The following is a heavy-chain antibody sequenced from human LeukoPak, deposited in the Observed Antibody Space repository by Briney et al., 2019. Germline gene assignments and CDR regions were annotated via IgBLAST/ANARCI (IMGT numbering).Heavy chain of an antibody. Sequence: GRSLRLSCAASGFTFNTYWMHWVRQAPGKGLVWVSRISNDGSTTSYADSVKGRFTISRDNAKNTLYLQMNSLKAEDTAVFHCARDPFGSGSSWGQGTLVTVSS. CDR1: GFTFNTYW. CDR3: ARDPFGSGSS. CDR2: ISNDGSTT. V-gene: IGHV3-74*01. J-gene: IGHJ4*02. D-gene: IGHD3-10*01.